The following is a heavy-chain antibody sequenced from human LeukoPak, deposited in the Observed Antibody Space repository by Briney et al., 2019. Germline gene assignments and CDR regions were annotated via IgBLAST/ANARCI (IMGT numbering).Heavy chain of an antibody. CDR2: FCCSGST. CDR1: GRSMSSYY. V-gene: IGHV4-59*13. J-gene: IGHJ3*02. Sequence: AEPLSLTCSVWGRSMSSYYGRGLREPPGKGVEGFGYFCCSGSTNYNPSLKRRVTISVDTSKNQFSLKLSSVTAADTAVYYCARDRQVVPAEYAFDIWGQGAMVTVSS. D-gene: IGHD2-2*01. CDR3: ARDRQVVPAEYAFDI.